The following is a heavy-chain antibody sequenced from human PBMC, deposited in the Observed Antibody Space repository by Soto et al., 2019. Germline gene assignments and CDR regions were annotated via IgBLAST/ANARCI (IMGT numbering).Heavy chain of an antibody. J-gene: IGHJ4*02. CDR2: IFSNDEK. CDR1: GFSLSNARMG. Sequence: QVTLKESGPVLVKPTETLTLTCTVSGFSLSNARMGVSWIRQPPGKALEWLAHIFSNDEKSYSTSLKSRLTISKDTSKSQVVLTMTNMDPVDTATYYCARTTYGSGSYYTDYWGQGTLVTVSS. V-gene: IGHV2-26*01. CDR3: ARTTYGSGSYYTDY. D-gene: IGHD3-10*01.